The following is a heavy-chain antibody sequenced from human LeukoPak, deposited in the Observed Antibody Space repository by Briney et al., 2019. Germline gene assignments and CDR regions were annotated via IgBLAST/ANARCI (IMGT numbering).Heavy chain of an antibody. CDR3: ARDLARPPIPYNWFDP. Sequence: ASVKVSCKASGYTFTGYYMHWVRQAPGQGLEWMGWINPNSGGTNYAQKFQGRVTMTRDTSISTAYMELSRLRSDDTAVYYCARDLARPPIPYNWFDPWGQGTLVTVSS. CDR2: INPNSGGT. CDR1: GYTFTGYY. J-gene: IGHJ5*02. V-gene: IGHV1-2*02.